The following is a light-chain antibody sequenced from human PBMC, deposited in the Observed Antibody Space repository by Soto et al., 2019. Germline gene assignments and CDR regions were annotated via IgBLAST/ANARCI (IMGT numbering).Light chain of an antibody. J-gene: IGKJ5*01. CDR3: QQYNTYSAP. Sequence: DVQMTQSPSTLSASVGDRVTITCRASQNIVNWLAWYQQRPGKPPKILIYGASTLESGVPSRFSGSGSGTAVTLSHAHLQPCDFATYFCQQYNTYSAPLGQGTRL. CDR1: QNIVNW. CDR2: GAS. V-gene: IGKV1-5*01.